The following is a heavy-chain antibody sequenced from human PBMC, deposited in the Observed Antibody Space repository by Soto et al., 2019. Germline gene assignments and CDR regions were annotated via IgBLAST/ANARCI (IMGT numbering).Heavy chain of an antibody. CDR3: ARDGSGLPTSSQNWFDP. CDR1: GYTFTSYG. J-gene: IGHJ5*02. Sequence: QVQLVQSGAEVKKPGASVKVSCKASGYTFTSYGISWVRQAPGQGLEWMGWISAYNGNTNYAQKLQGRVTMTTDTSTRTAYMELRNLRSDDTAVYYCARDGSGLPTSSQNWFDPWGQGTLVTVSS. CDR2: ISAYNGNT. D-gene: IGHD6-19*01. V-gene: IGHV1-18*01.